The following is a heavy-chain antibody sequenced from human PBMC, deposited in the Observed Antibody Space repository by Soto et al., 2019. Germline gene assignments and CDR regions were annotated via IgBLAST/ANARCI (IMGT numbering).Heavy chain of an antibody. CDR2: IWYDGSNK. Sequence: PGGSLRLSCAASGFTFSSYGMHWVRQAPGKGLEWVAVIWYDGSNKYYADSVKGRFTISRDNSKNTLYLQMNSLRAEDTAVYYCAKDASRDYYYYYGMDVWGQGTTVTVSS. CDR3: AKDASRDYYYYYGMDV. V-gene: IGHV3-33*06. J-gene: IGHJ6*02. CDR1: GFTFSSYG.